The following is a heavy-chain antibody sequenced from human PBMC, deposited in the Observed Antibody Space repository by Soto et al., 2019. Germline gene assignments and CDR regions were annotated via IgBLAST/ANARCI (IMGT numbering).Heavy chain of an antibody. CDR1: GVSIKTYY. CDR3: AIDDYYDSNNLFVP. CDR2: IYTTGSA. V-gene: IGHV4-4*07. D-gene: IGHD3-9*01. Sequence: SENASLTSAVSGVSIKTYYWSWIRKPAGKGLEWIGRIYTTGSANHNPSLKSRVTMSVDTSKNQVSLKLTFVTAADSGGYYFAIDDYYDSNNLFVPWGQRIPVTVSS. J-gene: IGHJ5*02.